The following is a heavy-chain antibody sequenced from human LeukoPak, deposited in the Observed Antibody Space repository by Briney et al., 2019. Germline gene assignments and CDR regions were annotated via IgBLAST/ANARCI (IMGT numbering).Heavy chain of an antibody. J-gene: IGHJ4*02. D-gene: IGHD3-22*01. V-gene: IGHV3-64*01. CDR1: GFTFSSYG. Sequence: TGGSLRLSCAASGFTFSSYGMHWDRQAPGKGLEYFSAISSNGGSTYYANSVKGRFTISRDNSKNTLYLQMGSLRAEDMAVYYCARGSAYYDSSGSDYWGQGTLVTVSS. CDR2: ISSNGGST. CDR3: ARGSAYYDSSGSDY.